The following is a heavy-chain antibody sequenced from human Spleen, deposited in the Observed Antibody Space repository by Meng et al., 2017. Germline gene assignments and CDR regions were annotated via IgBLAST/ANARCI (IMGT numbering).Heavy chain of an antibody. CDR3: ARGDHYFDY. CDR2: ISAYNGKT. CDR1: GYSFTSYA. J-gene: IGHJ4*02. Sequence: ASVKVSCKASGYSFTSYALNWVRQAPGQGLEWMGWISAYNGKTDYAQKLQGRVTMTTDTSTSTAYMELRSLISDDTAVYYCARGDHYFDYWGQGTLVTVSS. V-gene: IGHV1-18*01.